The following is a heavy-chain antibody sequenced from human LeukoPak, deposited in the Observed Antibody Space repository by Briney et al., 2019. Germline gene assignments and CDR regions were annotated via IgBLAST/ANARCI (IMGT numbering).Heavy chain of an antibody. V-gene: IGHV3-21*01. CDR3: ARIGAGSSRDY. D-gene: IGHD6-13*01. CDR2: IVGSSST. Sequence: GGSLRLSCAASGFTFSNYAMSWVRQAPGKGLEWVSSIVGSSSTYYADSLKGRFTISRDNAKNSLYLQMNSLRAEDTAVYYCARIGAGSSRDYWGQGTLVTVSS. CDR1: GFTFSNYA. J-gene: IGHJ4*02.